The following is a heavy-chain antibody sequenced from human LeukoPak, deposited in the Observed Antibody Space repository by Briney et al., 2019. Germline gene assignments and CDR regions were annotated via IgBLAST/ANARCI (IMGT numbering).Heavy chain of an antibody. J-gene: IGHJ3*02. Sequence: SVKVSCKASGYTFTSYGISWVRQAPGQGLEWMGGIIPIFGTANYAQKFQGRVTITADESTSTAYMELSSLRSEDTAVYYCARRVVRTTMVRGGGAFDIWGQGTMVTVSS. CDR3: ARRVVRTTMVRGGGAFDI. D-gene: IGHD3-10*01. V-gene: IGHV1-69*13. CDR2: IIPIFGTA. CDR1: GYTFTSYG.